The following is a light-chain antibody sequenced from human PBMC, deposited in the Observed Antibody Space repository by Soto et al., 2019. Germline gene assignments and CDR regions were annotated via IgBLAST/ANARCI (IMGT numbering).Light chain of an antibody. CDR1: SSDVGGYNY. CDR3: TSYTSSTTLDV. V-gene: IGLV2-14*01. Sequence: QSALTQPASVSGSPGQSITISCTGTSSDVGGYNYVSWYQQHPGKAPKLMIYEVTNRPSGVSNRFSGSKSGNTASLTISGLQADDEADYYCTSYTSSTTLDVFGGGTKLTVL. J-gene: IGLJ2*01. CDR2: EVT.